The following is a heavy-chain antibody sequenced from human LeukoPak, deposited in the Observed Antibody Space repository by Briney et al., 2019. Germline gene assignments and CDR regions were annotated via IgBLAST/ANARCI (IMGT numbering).Heavy chain of an antibody. Sequence: ASVKVSCKVSGYTLTELSMHWVRQAPGKGLEWMGGFDPEDGETIYAQKFQGRVTMTEDTSTDTAYMELSSLRSEDTAVYYCATHRPNRYYGDYVLDYWGQGTPVTVSS. CDR3: ATHRPNRYYGDYVLDY. D-gene: IGHD4-17*01. CDR2: FDPEDGET. J-gene: IGHJ4*02. V-gene: IGHV1-24*01. CDR1: GYTLTELS.